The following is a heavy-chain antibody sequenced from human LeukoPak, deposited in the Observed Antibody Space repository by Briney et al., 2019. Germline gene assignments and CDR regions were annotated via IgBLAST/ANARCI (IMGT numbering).Heavy chain of an antibody. CDR3: ARALSSRDAY. V-gene: IGHV3-7*03. CDR1: GFAVSTSW. J-gene: IGHJ4*02. D-gene: IGHD6-13*01. Sequence: PGGSLRLSCAASGFAVSTSWMGWVRQAPGKGLEWVASLQDDGSHQYYVDSAKGRFTISRENAKNSLFLQISSLRVEATAVYYCARALSSRDAYWGQGTPVTVSS. CDR2: LQDDGSHQ.